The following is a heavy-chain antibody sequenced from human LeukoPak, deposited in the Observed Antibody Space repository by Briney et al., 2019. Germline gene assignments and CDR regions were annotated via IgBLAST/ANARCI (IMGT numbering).Heavy chain of an antibody. V-gene: IGHV1-18*01. J-gene: IGHJ4*02. D-gene: IGHD6-19*01. CDR3: ARAGGSRWYGGAYFDY. CDR2: INAYNVNT. CDR1: GYPFSAYG. Sequence: ASVKVSCKTSGYPFSAYGLAWVRQAPGQGLEWMGWINAYNVNTNYAENLQGRVTFTTDTSTSTAYMEMRSLRSDDTAVYYCARAGGSRWYGGAYFDYWGQGTLVTVSP.